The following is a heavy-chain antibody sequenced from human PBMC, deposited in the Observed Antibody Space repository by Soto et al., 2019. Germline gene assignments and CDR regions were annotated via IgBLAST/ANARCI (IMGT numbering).Heavy chain of an antibody. Sequence: RRLSCAASGFTFSSYAMHWVRQAPGKGLEWVGVISDDGSNKYYADSVKGRFTISRDNSKNTLYMQMNSLRAEDTAFYYCARDHWIAAAGASEPDQNWFDPWGQGTLVTVSS. CDR1: GFTFSSYA. D-gene: IGHD6-13*01. CDR2: ISDDGSNK. CDR3: ARDHWIAAAGASEPDQNWFDP. V-gene: IGHV3-30-3*01. J-gene: IGHJ5*02.